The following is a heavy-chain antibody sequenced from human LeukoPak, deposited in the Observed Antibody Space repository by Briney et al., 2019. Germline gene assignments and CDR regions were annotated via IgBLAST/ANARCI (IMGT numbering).Heavy chain of an antibody. V-gene: IGHV4-59*08. J-gene: IGHJ4*02. D-gene: IGHD3-10*01. CDR3: ARHHYYYFDY. Sequence: SETLSLTCTVSGGSISSYYRSWIRQPPGKGLEWIGYIYYSGSTNYNPSLKSRVTISVDTSKNQFSLKLSSVTAADTAVYYCARHHYYYFDYWGQGTLVTVSS. CDR1: GGSISSYY. CDR2: IYYSGST.